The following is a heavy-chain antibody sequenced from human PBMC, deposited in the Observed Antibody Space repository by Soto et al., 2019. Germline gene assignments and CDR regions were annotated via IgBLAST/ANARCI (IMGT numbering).Heavy chain of an antibody. D-gene: IGHD3-10*01. Sequence: PGGSLRLSCAASGLTFSSYAMSWVRQAPGKGLEWVSAISGSGGSTYYADSVKGRFTISRDNSKNTLYLQMNSLRAEDTAVYYCAKDGVEVLLWFGELLPYLDYWGQGTLVTVSS. CDR2: ISGSGGST. CDR1: GLTFSSYA. J-gene: IGHJ4*02. V-gene: IGHV3-23*01. CDR3: AKDGVEVLLWFGELLPYLDY.